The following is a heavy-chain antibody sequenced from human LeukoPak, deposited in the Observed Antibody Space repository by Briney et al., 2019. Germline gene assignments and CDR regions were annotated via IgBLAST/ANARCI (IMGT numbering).Heavy chain of an antibody. CDR3: ARTHSPSGYSYFFDY. J-gene: IGHJ4*02. D-gene: IGHD3-22*01. CDR1: GFTFSYHY. Sequence: PGGSLRLSCAASGFTFSYHYMSWIRQAPGKGLEWVSHISSGNGYTDYADSVKGRFIISRDNAKNSLYLQMNSLRAEATAVYYCARTHSPSGYSYFFDYWGQGTLVTVSS. CDR2: ISSGNGYT. V-gene: IGHV3-11*03.